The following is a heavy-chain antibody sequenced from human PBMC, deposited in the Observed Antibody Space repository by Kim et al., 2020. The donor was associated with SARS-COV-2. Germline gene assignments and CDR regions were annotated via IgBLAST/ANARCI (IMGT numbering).Heavy chain of an antibody. J-gene: IGHJ4*02. CDR3: AKDHPSNGWPAFDS. D-gene: IGHD6-19*01. Sequence: GGSQRLSCVASGFTFTSRAMSWVRQSPVKGLEWVASINNGGNPYYANSVKGRFTISRDITKDTLYLQMNSLRADDTALYYCAKDHPSNGWPAFDSWGQG. V-gene: IGHV3-23*01. CDR1: GFTFTSRA. CDR2: INNGGNP.